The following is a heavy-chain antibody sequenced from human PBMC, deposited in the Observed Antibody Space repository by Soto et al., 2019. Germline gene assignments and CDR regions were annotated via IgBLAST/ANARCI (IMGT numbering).Heavy chain of an antibody. J-gene: IGHJ4*02. CDR1: GGSISSYY. Sequence: QVQLRESGPGLVKPSETLCLTCTVSGGSISSYYWSWIRQPPGKGLEWIGYIYYSGSTNYNPSLKSRVTISVDTSKNQFSLKLSSVTAADTAVYYCARVWGYAFDYWGQGTLVTVSS. CDR3: ARVWGYAFDY. V-gene: IGHV4-59*01. D-gene: IGHD3-16*01. CDR2: IYYSGST.